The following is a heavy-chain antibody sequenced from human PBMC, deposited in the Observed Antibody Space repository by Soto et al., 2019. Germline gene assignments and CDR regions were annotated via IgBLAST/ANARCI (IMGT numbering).Heavy chain of an antibody. D-gene: IGHD6-13*01. V-gene: IGHV1-69*13. Sequence: SVKVSCKASGGTFSSYAISWVRQAPGQGLEWMGGIIPIFGTANYAQKFQGRVTITADESTSTAYMELSSLRSEDTAVYYCASPAQQLVHSYFDYRGQGTLVTVSS. CDR1: GGTFSSYA. J-gene: IGHJ4*02. CDR2: IIPIFGTA. CDR3: ASPAQQLVHSYFDY.